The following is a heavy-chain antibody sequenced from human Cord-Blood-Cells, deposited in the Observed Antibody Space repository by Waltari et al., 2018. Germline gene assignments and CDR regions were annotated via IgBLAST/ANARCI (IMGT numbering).Heavy chain of an antibody. CDR1: GYTFPSSY. J-gene: IGHJ4*02. D-gene: IGHD6-6*01. Sequence: QVQLVQSGAEVKKPGASVKVSCKASGYTFPSSYMHWMRQAPGQGLEWMGIINPSGGSTSYGQKFQGRVTMTRDTSTSTVYMELSSLRSEDTAVYYCARDAPHSSFFDYWGQGTLVTVSS. CDR2: INPSGGST. CDR3: ARDAPHSSFFDY. V-gene: IGHV1-46*01.